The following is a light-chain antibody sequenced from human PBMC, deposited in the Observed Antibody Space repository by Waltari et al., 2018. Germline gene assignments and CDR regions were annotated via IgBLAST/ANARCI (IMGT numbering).Light chain of an antibody. J-gene: IGKJ5*01. CDR1: QSISSN. CDR3: QQYNICPPIT. V-gene: IGKV3D-15*02. CDR2: NAS. Sequence: ERVMMQSPATLSVSPGERATLSCRASQSISSNWAWYQQKPGQAPRLLIYNASSWATGVPARFSGSGSGTEFTLTISSLQSEDFAVYYCQQYNICPPITFGQGTRLEIK.